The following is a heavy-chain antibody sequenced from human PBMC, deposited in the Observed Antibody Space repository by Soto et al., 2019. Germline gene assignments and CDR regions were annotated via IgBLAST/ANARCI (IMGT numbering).Heavy chain of an antibody. D-gene: IGHD4-4*01. V-gene: IGHV3-30-3*01. J-gene: IGHJ2*01. CDR1: GFTFSSYA. Sequence: QVQLVESGGGVVQPGRSLRLSCAASGFTFSSYAMHWVRQAPGKGLEWVAVISYDGSNKYYPDSVKGRFTISRDNSKNTLYLQMNSLRTEDTAVYYCASPLWRDDYNCGYFDLWGRGTLVTVSS. CDR3: ASPLWRDDYNCGYFDL. CDR2: ISYDGSNK.